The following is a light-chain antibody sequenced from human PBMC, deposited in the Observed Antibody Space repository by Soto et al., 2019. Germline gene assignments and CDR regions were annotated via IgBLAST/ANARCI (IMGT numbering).Light chain of an antibody. CDR1: SSNIGANYD. CDR3: QSYDSSLNRV. Sequence: QSVLSQPPSVSGAPRQRITISCTRSSSNIGANYDVHWYRQVPGTAPKLLMSGDNNRPSGVADRFSGSKSGTSASLAITRLQAEDEADYYCQSYDSSLNRVFGAGTKVTVL. V-gene: IGLV1-40*01. J-gene: IGLJ1*01. CDR2: GDN.